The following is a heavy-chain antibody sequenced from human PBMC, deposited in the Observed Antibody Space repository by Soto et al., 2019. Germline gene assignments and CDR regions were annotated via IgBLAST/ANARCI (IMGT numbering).Heavy chain of an antibody. CDR3: GTPGRASDAGDEDHEYGMDV. CDR1: GFNFNDYA. D-gene: IGHD4-17*01. Sequence: EVHILESGGGLVQPGGSLRLACVVSGFNFNDYAMSWVRQAPGKGLEWMSVISGSGGKTYYADSVKGRFTISRDNSKNTLFLQVSSLTAEDTAVSYCGTPGRASDAGDEDHEYGMDVCGQGTTVIVSS. V-gene: IGHV3-23*01. CDR2: ISGSGGKT. J-gene: IGHJ6*02.